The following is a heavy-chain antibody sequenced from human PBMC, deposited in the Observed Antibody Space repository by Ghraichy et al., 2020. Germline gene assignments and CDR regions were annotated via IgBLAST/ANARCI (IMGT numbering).Heavy chain of an antibody. Sequence: ASVKVSCKASGYTFTGYYMHWVRQPPGQGLEWMGWINPNSGGTNYAQKFQGRVTMTRDTSISIVYMELSRLRSDDTAVYYCARNTVGIVEMVAATPYGVDVWGQGTTVTVSS. V-gene: IGHV1-2*02. D-gene: IGHD2-15*01. CDR3: ARNTVGIVEMVAATPYGVDV. CDR1: GYTFTGYY. J-gene: IGHJ6*02. CDR2: INPNSGGT.